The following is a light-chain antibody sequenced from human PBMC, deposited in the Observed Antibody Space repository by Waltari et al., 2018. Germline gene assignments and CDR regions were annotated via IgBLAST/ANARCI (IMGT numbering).Light chain of an antibody. V-gene: IGKV3-20*01. CDR1: QNIGRY. CDR3: QHHVRLPAT. CDR2: AAS. J-gene: IGKJ1*01. Sequence: ELVLTQSPGTLSLSPGERATLSCRASQNIGRYLVWYQQKPGQPPRLLIYAASTRATGIPDRFIGSGSGTDFSLTISRLEAEDFAVYYCQHHVRLPATFGQGTKVEIK.